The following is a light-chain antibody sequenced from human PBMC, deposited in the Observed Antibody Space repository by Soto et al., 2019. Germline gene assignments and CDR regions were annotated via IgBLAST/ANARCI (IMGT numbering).Light chain of an antibody. CDR1: QSVSSSY. V-gene: IGKV3D-20*01. CDR3: QQAGSSPLT. J-gene: IGKJ4*01. Sequence: DIVLTQSPATLSLSPGEGATLSCGASQSVSSSYLAWYQQKPGLAPRLLIYGASSRATGVPDRFSGSGSGTDFTLTITRLEPEDFAVYYCQQAGSSPLTFGGGTKVEIK. CDR2: GAS.